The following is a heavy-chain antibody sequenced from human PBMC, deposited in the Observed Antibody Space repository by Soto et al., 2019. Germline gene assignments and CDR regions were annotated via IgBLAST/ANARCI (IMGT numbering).Heavy chain of an antibody. CDR3: ARSGAVERYSSGAGAFDI. V-gene: IGHV4-34*01. CDR2: INHSGST. Sequence: QVQLQQWGAGLLEPSETLSLTCAVYGGSFSGYYWSWIRQPPGKGLEWIGEINHSGSTNYNPSLKSRVTISVDTSKNQFSLKLSSVTAADTAVYYCARSGAVERYSSGAGAFDIWGQGTMVTASS. D-gene: IGHD6-19*01. J-gene: IGHJ3*02. CDR1: GGSFSGYY.